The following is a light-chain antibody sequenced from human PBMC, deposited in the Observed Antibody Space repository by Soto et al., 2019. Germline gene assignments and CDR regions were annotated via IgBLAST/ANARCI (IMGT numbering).Light chain of an antibody. CDR2: DVS. CDR3: KQYNTYSGT. Sequence: DLQMTQSPSTLSESVVATDTITCQASQSTSSWLAWYQQKPGKATKVLIYDVSSLESGVPSRFSGSGSGTEFTLTINSLQPDDFATYYCKQYNTYSGTFGPGTKVDIK. CDR1: QSTSSW. V-gene: IGKV1-5*01. J-gene: IGKJ1*01.